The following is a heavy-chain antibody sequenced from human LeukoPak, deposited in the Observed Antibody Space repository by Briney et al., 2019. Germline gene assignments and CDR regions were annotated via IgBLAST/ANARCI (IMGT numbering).Heavy chain of an antibody. CDR1: GFTFSSYA. D-gene: IGHD2-15*01. Sequence: GGSLRLSCAASGFTFSSYAMSWVRQAPGKGLEWVSAISGSGGSTYYADSVKGRFTISRDNSKNTLYLQMGSLRAEDMAVYYCARGPVVDTDAFDIWGQGTMVTVSS. CDR2: ISGSGGST. CDR3: ARGPVVDTDAFDI. V-gene: IGHV3-23*01. J-gene: IGHJ3*02.